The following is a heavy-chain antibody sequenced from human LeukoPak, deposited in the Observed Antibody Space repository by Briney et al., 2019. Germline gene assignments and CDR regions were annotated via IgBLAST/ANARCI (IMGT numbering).Heavy chain of an antibody. D-gene: IGHD6-13*01. CDR2: INHSGST. CDR3: ARDRVAAAGKYYYYYYYMDV. V-gene: IGHV4-34*01. J-gene: IGHJ6*03. Sequence: SETLSLTCAVYGGSFSGYYWSWIRQPPGKGLEWIGEINHSGSTNYNPSLKSRVTISVDTSKNQFSLKLSSVTAADTAVYYCARDRVAAAGKYYYYYYYMDVWGKGTTVTISS. CDR1: GGSFSGYY.